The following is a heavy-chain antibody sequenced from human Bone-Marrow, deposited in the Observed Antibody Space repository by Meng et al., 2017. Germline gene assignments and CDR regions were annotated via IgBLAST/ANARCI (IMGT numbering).Heavy chain of an antibody. Sequence: GESLKISCKGSRYCFSSSWIGWVRQMPGKGLEWMWIIYPGDSDTRYSPSFQGQVTISADKSISTAYLQWSSLKASDTAMYYCARQYQQLGTRRATTEGWDTGYGMDVWSQGTKVTVSS. J-gene: IGHJ6*02. CDR2: IYPGDSDT. D-gene: IGHD6-13*01. CDR1: RYCFSSSW. V-gene: IGHV5-51*01. CDR3: ARQYQQLGTRRATTEGWDTGYGMDV.